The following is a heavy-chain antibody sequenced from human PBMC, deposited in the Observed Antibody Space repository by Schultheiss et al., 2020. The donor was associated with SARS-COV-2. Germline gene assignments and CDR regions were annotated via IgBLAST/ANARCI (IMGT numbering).Heavy chain of an antibody. CDR2: ISSSSSYI. V-gene: IGHV3-21*01. D-gene: IGHD3-3*01. CDR1: GFTFSSYS. CDR3: ARDHSSVLRFLEWNYYYYMDV. Sequence: GGSLRLSCAASGFTFSSYSMNWVRQAPGKGLEWVSSISSSSSYIYYADSVKGRFTISRDNSKNTLSLQMNSLRDEDTAVYYCARDHSSVLRFLEWNYYYYMDVWGKGTTVTVSS. J-gene: IGHJ6*03.